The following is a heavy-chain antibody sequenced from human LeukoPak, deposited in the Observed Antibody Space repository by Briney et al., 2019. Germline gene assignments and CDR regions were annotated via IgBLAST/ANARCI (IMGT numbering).Heavy chain of an antibody. CDR3: AKDAVQLEMADY. Sequence: GGSLRLSCAASGFTFSSYGMHRVRQAPGKGLEWVAVISYDGSNKYYADSVKGRFTISRDNSKNTLYLQMNSLRAEDTAVYYCAKDAVQLEMADYWGQGTLVTVSS. D-gene: IGHD1-1*01. CDR2: ISYDGSNK. V-gene: IGHV3-30*18. J-gene: IGHJ4*02. CDR1: GFTFSSYG.